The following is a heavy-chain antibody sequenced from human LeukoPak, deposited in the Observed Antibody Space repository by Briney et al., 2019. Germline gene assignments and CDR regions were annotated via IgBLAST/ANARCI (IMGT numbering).Heavy chain of an antibody. CDR3: ARWGYCSGGNCHIDY. D-gene: IGHD2-15*01. Sequence: GGSLRLSCAASGFSFSSYSFSWVRQAPGKGLEWVSSINSKSDYIYYADSVKGRFTISRENAKNSLHLEMNSLRAEDTAVYYCARWGYCSGGNCHIDYWGQGTLVTVSS. CDR1: GFSFSSYS. V-gene: IGHV3-21*01. CDR2: INSKSDYI. J-gene: IGHJ4*02.